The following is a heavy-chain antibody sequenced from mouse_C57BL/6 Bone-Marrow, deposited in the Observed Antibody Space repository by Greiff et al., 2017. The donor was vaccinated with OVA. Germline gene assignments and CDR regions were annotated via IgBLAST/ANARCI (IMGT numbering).Heavy chain of an antibody. J-gene: IGHJ2*01. CDR2: IDPEDGET. D-gene: IGHD1-1*01. Sequence: EVKLQESGAELVKPGASVKLSCTASGFNIKDYYMHWVKQRTEQGLEWIGRIDPEDGETKYAPKFQGKATITADTSSNTAYLQLSSLTSEDSAVYYCARDYGSSWAWFAYWGQGTTLTVSS. CDR1: GFNIKDYY. CDR3: ARDYGSSWAWFAY. V-gene: IGHV14-2*01.